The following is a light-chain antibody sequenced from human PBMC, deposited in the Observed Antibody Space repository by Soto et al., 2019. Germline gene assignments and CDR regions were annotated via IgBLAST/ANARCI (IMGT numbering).Light chain of an antibody. Sequence: EIVLTQAPGTLSLSPGERATLSCRASQSVSTNYLAWYQQKPGQAPRLLIYVASSRATGIPDRFSGSGSGTDFSLTISRLEPEDFAVYYCQQYHTSPSPFGQGTRLELK. V-gene: IGKV3-20*01. CDR1: QSVSTNY. CDR2: VAS. J-gene: IGKJ1*01. CDR3: QQYHTSPSP.